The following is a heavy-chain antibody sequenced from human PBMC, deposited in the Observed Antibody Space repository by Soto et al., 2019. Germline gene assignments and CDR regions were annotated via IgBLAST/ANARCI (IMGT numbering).Heavy chain of an antibody. Sequence: ASVKVSCKASGYTFTSYDINWVRQATGQGLEWMGWMNPNSGNTGYAQKFQGRVTMTRNTSISTAYMELSSLRSEDTAVYYCARGDIVVVPAAIRDYYYGMDLWGQGTTVTVSS. D-gene: IGHD2-2*02. CDR1: GYTFTSYD. CDR2: MNPNSGNT. CDR3: ARGDIVVVPAAIRDYYYGMDL. V-gene: IGHV1-8*01. J-gene: IGHJ6*02.